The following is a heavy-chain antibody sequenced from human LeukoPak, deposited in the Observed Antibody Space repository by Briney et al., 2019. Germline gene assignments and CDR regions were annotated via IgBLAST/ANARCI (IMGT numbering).Heavy chain of an antibody. D-gene: IGHD4-23*01. V-gene: IGHV3-21*01. CDR2: ITSGSSYR. CDR3: ARDRGGPRTYYFDY. Sequence: GGSLRLSCAASGFTFSSYNMNWVRQAPGKGLEWVSSITSGSSYRFYADSVKGRFTISRDNAKNSLYLQMNSLRAEDTAVYYCARDRGGPRTYYFDYWGQGTLVTVSS. J-gene: IGHJ4*02. CDR1: GFTFSSYN.